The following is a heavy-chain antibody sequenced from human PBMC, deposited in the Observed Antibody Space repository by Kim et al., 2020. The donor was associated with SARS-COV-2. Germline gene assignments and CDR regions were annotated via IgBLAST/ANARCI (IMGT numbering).Heavy chain of an antibody. CDR2: IKSKASGGTT. D-gene: IGHD2-21*01. CDR3: ATDVPHSGVGAYHL. Sequence: GGSLRLSCVASGIGFSDFWMSWVRQAPGKGLEWIGIIKSKASGGTTDYNAPVKGRFTLSRDDSKKTLYLQMNSLKIEDTAIYYCATDVPHSGVGAYHLWGQGTKVTVSS. J-gene: IGHJ3*01. CDR1: GIGFSDFW. V-gene: IGHV3-15*01.